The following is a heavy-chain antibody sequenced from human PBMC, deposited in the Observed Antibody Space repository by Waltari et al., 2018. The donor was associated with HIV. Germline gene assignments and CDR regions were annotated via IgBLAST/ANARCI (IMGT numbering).Heavy chain of an antibody. D-gene: IGHD2-21*02. V-gene: IGHV4-38-2*02. CDR1: GYSISSGYY. CDR3: ASPGGVVTAIREYFDY. CDR2: IYHSGRT. J-gene: IGHJ4*02. Sequence: QVQLQESGPGLVKPSETLSLTCTVSGYSISSGYYWGWIRQPPGKGLEWIGSIYHSGRTYYNPSLKSRVTISVDTSKSQFSLKLSSVTAADTAVYYCASPGGVVTAIREYFDYWGQGTLVTVSS.